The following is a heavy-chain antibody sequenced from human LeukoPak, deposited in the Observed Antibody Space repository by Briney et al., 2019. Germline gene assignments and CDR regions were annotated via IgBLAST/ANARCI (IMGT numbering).Heavy chain of an antibody. Sequence: ASVKVSCKASGYTFTSYYMHWVRQAPGQGLEWMGIINPTGGSTNYAQKFQGRVTMTRDMSTSTVYMGLSSLRSEDTAVYYCARGPGAAPDDYWGQGTLVIVSS. D-gene: IGHD1-26*01. CDR2: INPTGGST. CDR3: ARGPGAAPDDY. CDR1: GYTFTSYY. V-gene: IGHV1-46*01. J-gene: IGHJ4*02.